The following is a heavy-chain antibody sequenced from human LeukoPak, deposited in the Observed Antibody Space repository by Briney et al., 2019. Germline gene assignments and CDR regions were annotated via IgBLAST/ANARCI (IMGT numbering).Heavy chain of an antibody. CDR3: ARGTEANWGSFDY. Sequence: SVKVSCKASGGTFSSYAISWVRQAPGQGLEWMGGIIPIFGTANYAQKFQGRVTITADESTSTAYMELSSMRSEDTAVYYCARGTEANWGSFDYWGQGTLVTVSS. CDR2: IIPIFGTA. V-gene: IGHV1-69*13. CDR1: GGTFSSYA. D-gene: IGHD7-27*01. J-gene: IGHJ4*02.